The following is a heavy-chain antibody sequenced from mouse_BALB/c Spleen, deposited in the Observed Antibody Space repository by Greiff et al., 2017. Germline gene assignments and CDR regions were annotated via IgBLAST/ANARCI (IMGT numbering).Heavy chain of an antibody. CDR2: ISYSGST. CDR1: GDSITSGY. Sequence: EVKLQESGPSLVKPSQTLSLTCSVTGDSITSGYWNWIRKFQGNKLEYMGYISYSGSTYYNPSLKSRISITRDTSKNQYYLQLNSVTTEDTATYYCARPSSGPWYFDVWGAGTTVTVSS. J-gene: IGHJ1*01. V-gene: IGHV3-8*02. CDR3: ARPSSGPWYFDV. D-gene: IGHD3-1*01.